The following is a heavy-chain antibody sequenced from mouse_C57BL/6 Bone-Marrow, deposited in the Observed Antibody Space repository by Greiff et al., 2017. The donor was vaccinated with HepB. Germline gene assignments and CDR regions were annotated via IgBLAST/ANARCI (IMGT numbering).Heavy chain of an antibody. V-gene: IGHV5-15*01. Sequence: EVQRVESGGGLVQPGGSLKLSCAASGFTFSDYGMAWVRQAPRKGPEWVAFISNLAYSIYYADTVTGRFTISRENAKNTLYLEMSSLRSEDTAMYYCARGRLLNAMDYWGQGTSVTVSS. D-gene: IGHD2-3*01. CDR1: GFTFSDYG. J-gene: IGHJ4*01. CDR3: ARGRLLNAMDY. CDR2: ISNLAYSI.